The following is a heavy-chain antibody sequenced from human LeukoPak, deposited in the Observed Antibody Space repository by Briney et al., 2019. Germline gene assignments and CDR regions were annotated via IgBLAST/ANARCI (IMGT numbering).Heavy chain of an antibody. Sequence: GGSLRLSCVGSGFKFEDYGMNWVRQVPGKGLEWVSGINWGGTNIGYADSVKDRFTISRDNAKNALYLQMNSLRAEDTALYYCARQYTDSRDWYLYYIDVWGKGTTVIVSS. CDR3: ARQYTDSRDWYLYYIDV. J-gene: IGHJ6*03. CDR2: INWGGTNI. CDR1: GFKFEDYG. V-gene: IGHV3-20*04. D-gene: IGHD3-22*01.